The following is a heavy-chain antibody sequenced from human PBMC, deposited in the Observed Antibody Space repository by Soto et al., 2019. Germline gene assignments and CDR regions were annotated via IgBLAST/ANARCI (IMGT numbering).Heavy chain of an antibody. J-gene: IGHJ6*02. CDR1: GFTFSSYA. CDR2: ISYDGSNK. CDR3: ARERIVVVPAAINYYYYYGMDV. V-gene: IGHV3-30*04. D-gene: IGHD2-2*02. Sequence: GGSLRLSCAASGFTFSSYAMHWVRQAPGKGLEWVAVISYDGSNKYYADSVKGRFTISRDNAKNTLYLQMNSLRAEDTAVYYCARERIVVVPAAINYYYYYGMDVWGQGTTVTVSS.